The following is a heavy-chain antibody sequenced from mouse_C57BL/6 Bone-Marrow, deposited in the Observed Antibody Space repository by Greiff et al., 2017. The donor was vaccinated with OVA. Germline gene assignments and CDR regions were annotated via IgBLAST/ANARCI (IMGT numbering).Heavy chain of an antibody. Sequence: EVQLVESGGDLVKPGGSLTLSCAASGFTFSSYGMSWVRQTPDKRLEWVATISSGGSYTYYPDSVKGRFTISRDNAKNTLYLQMSSLKSEDTAMYYCASPITTVVDWYFDVWGTGTTVTVSS. CDR2: ISSGGSYT. V-gene: IGHV5-6*01. CDR3: ASPITTVVDWYFDV. CDR1: GFTFSSYG. D-gene: IGHD1-1*01. J-gene: IGHJ1*03.